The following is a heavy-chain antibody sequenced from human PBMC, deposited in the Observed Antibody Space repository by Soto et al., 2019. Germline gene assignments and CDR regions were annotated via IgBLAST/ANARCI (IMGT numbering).Heavy chain of an antibody. CDR1: GDSIPSYY. Sequence: QVQLQESGPGLVKPSETLSLTCSVSGDSIPSYYWTWIRQPPGRRLEWIGYISYNGRTNYNPSLKSRVTISVDTSRNRFSLRLTSVTAADTAVYYCAAMKRGFDYWGQGKLVTVSS. D-gene: IGHD3-10*01. CDR2: ISYNGRT. J-gene: IGHJ4*02. CDR3: AAMKRGFDY. V-gene: IGHV4-59*01.